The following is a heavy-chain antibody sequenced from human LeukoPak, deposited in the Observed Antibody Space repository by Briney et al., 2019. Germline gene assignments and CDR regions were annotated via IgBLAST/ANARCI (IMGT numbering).Heavy chain of an antibody. D-gene: IGHD1-26*01. V-gene: IGHV1-2*02. CDR2: INPNSGGT. CDR1: GYTFTGYY. Sequence: ASVKVSCKASGYTFTGYYMHWVRQAPGQGLEWMGWINPNSGGTNYAQKFQGRVTMTRDMSTSTVYMELSSLRSEDTAVYYCARRSSLSGSLKDPNFDYWGQGTLVTVSS. CDR3: ARRSSLSGSLKDPNFDY. J-gene: IGHJ4*02.